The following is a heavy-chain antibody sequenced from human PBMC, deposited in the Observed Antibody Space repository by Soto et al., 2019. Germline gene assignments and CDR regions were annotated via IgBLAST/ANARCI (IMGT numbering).Heavy chain of an antibody. CDR1: GFTFSSYS. Sequence: LRLSCAASGFTFSSYSMNWVRQAPGKGLEWVSYISSSSSTTYYADSVKGRFTISRDNSKNTLYLQMNSLRAADTAVYYCARHNYDSSGYYQYYYVMDVWGQGTTVTVYS. CDR2: ISSSSSTT. V-gene: IGHV3-48*01. CDR3: ARHNYDSSGYYQYYYVMDV. J-gene: IGHJ6*02. D-gene: IGHD3-22*01.